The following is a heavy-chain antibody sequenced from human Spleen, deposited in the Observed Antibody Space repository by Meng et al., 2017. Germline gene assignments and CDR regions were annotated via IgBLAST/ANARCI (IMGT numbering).Heavy chain of an antibody. Sequence: GESLKISCAASGFTFSSYGMHWVRQAPGKGLEWVAVISSDGSNKYYSDSVKGRFTISRDNSKNTLYLQMNSLRPDDTALYYCVRDRYYDTGGYLEFWGQEPWSPSPQ. CDR1: GFTFSSYG. CDR2: ISSDGSNK. V-gene: IGHV3-30*06. D-gene: IGHD3-22*01. J-gene: IGHJ4*01. CDR3: VRDRYYDTGGYLEF.